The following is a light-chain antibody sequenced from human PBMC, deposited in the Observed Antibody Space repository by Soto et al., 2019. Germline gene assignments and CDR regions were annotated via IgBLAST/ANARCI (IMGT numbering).Light chain of an antibody. CDR1: QGVTTN. V-gene: IGKV3-15*01. J-gene: IGKJ5*01. CDR3: QQFGSSVT. Sequence: EIVMTQSPASLSVSPGERVTLSCRAGQGVTTNFAWYQQKSGQSPRLLIYDVSTRATGVPARFSGTGSETDFTLTISRLEPEDFAVYYCQQFGSSVTFGQGTRLEIK. CDR2: DVS.